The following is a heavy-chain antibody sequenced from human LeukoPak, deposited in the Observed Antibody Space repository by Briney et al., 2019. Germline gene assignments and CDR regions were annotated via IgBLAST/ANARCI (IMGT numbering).Heavy chain of an antibody. Sequence: PGGSLRLSCAASGFTFSSYAMTWVRQAPGKGLEWVAAISGSGGDTTYYAESARGRFTISRDNSKNTLYVQMNSLRAEDTAVYYCAKFFAPSGGASGWTWAIECWGQGTLVTVSS. D-gene: IGHD6-25*01. J-gene: IGHJ4*02. CDR1: GFTFSSYA. V-gene: IGHV3-23*01. CDR2: ISGSGGDTT. CDR3: AKFFAPSGGASGWTWAIEC.